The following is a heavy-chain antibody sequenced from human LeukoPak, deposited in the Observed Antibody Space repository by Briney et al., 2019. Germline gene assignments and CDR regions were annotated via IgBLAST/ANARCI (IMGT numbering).Heavy chain of an antibody. CDR3: ATEYYGSVSYYDY. J-gene: IGHJ4*02. CDR1: GFTFSSHA. Sequence: GGSLRLSCAASGFTFSSHAMNWVRQAPGKGLEWVSYISISSSSVYYADSVKGRFTISRDNAKNSLYLQMNSLRAEDTAVYYCATEYYGSVSYYDYWGQGTLVTVSS. D-gene: IGHD3-10*01. CDR2: ISISSSSV. V-gene: IGHV3-48*04.